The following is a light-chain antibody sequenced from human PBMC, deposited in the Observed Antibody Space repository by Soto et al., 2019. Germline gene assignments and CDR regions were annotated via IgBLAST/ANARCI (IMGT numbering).Light chain of an antibody. J-gene: IGKJ1*01. V-gene: IGKV4-1*01. Sequence: DIVMTQSPDSLAVSLGERATINCKSSQSVLYSSNNKTYLAWYQQKPGQPPKLLIYWASTRESGVPDRFSGSGSGTDFTLTISSLQAEDVAVYYCQQYYSTLTWTFGQGTKGEIK. CDR1: QSVLYSSNNKTY. CDR2: WAS. CDR3: QQYYSTLTWT.